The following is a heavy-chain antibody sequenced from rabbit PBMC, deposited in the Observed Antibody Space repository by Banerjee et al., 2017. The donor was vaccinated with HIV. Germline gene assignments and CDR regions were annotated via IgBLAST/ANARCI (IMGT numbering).Heavy chain of an antibody. V-gene: IGHV1S40*01. CDR3: ASSGYGYALTRLDL. CDR1: GFSFSSTYY. Sequence: QSLEESGGDLVKPGASLTLTCTASGFSFSSTYYMCWVRQAPGKGLEWIACIYAGGSGSTYYASWAKGRFTISKTSSTTVTLQMASLTAADTATYFCASSGYGYALTRLDLWGPGTLVPS. CDR2: IYAGGSGST. D-gene: IGHD6-1*01. J-gene: IGHJ3*01.